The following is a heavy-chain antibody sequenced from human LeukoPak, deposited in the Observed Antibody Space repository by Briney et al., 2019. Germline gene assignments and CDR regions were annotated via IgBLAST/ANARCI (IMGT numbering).Heavy chain of an antibody. CDR1: GYTFTGYY. V-gene: IGHV1-2*02. Sequence: GASVKVSCKASGYTFTGYYMHWVRQAPGQGLEWMGWINPNSGGTNYTQKFQGRVTMTRDTSISTAYMELSRLRSDDTAVYYCARERCSSTSCYFDYWGQGTLVTVSS. J-gene: IGHJ4*02. CDR3: ARERCSSTSCYFDY. CDR2: INPNSGGT. D-gene: IGHD2-2*01.